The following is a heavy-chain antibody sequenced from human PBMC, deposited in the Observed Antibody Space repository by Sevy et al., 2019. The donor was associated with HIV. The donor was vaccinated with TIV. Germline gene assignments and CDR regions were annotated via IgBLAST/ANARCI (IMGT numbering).Heavy chain of an antibody. CDR3: ATLGDIVVVPAANPSYYGMDV. CDR1: GGTFSSYA. Sequence: ASVKVSCKASGGTFSSYAISWVRQAPGQGLEWMGGIIPIFGTANYAQKFQGRVTITADESTSTAYMELGSLRSEDTAVYYCATLGDIVVVPAANPSYYGMDVWGQGTTVTVSS. D-gene: IGHD2-2*01. J-gene: IGHJ6*02. V-gene: IGHV1-69*13. CDR2: IIPIFGTA.